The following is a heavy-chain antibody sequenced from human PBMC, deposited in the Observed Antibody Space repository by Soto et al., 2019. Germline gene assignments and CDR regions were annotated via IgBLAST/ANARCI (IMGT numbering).Heavy chain of an antibody. D-gene: IGHD6-19*01. V-gene: IGHV4-39*01. Sequence: TSETLSLTCTVSGDSISGSNYSWGWIRQPPGKGLEWIGTIFYSGSTYYNPSLKSRVTISVDTYKNQFSLKLTSVTAADTALYYCARRYGWLYFDYWGQGSLVTVSS. J-gene: IGHJ4*02. CDR1: GDSISGSNYS. CDR2: IFYSGST. CDR3: ARRYGWLYFDY.